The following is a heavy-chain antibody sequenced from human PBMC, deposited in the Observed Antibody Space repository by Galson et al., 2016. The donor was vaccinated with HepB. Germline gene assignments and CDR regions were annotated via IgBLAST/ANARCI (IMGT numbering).Heavy chain of an antibody. Sequence: SLRLSCAASGFTVSSSAMHWVRQAPGKGLEWVALTSSDGSNIHYADSVKGRFTISRDNSKNILYLQMNSLRDEDTAVYYCARDRGEEWHLRGVFAYWGQGLLVTVSS. CDR3: ARDRGEEWHLRGVFAY. J-gene: IGHJ4*02. D-gene: IGHD3-10*01. CDR2: TSSDGSNI. CDR1: GFTVSSSA. V-gene: IGHV3-30-3*01.